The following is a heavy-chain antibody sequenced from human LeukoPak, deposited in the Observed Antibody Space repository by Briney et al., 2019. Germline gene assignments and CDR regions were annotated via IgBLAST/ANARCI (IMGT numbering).Heavy chain of an antibody. CDR2: ISWNSGSI. J-gene: IGHJ4*02. V-gene: IGHV3-9*01. CDR1: GFTFDDYA. Sequence: GRSLRLSCAASGFTFDDYAMHWVRQAPGKGLEWVSGISWNSGSIGYADSVKGRFTISRDNAKNSLYLQMNSLRAEDTAVYYCARDLGYYYDSSGYISAIDYWGQGTLVTVSS. CDR3: ARDLGYYYDSSGYISAIDY. D-gene: IGHD3-22*01.